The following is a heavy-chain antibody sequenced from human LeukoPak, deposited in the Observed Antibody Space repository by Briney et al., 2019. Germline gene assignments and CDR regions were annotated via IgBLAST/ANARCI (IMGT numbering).Heavy chain of an antibody. D-gene: IGHD1-20*01. CDR3: ARGLISGTRSYFYYYMDV. Sequence: SETLSLTCTVSGGSISSSSYYWGWIRQPTGKGLEWIGSIYYSGSTYHNPSLKSRVTISVDTSKNQFSLRLSSVTAADTAVYYCARGLISGTRSYFYYYMDVWGKGTTVTISS. J-gene: IGHJ6*03. V-gene: IGHV4-39*07. CDR1: GGSISSSSYY. CDR2: IYYSGST.